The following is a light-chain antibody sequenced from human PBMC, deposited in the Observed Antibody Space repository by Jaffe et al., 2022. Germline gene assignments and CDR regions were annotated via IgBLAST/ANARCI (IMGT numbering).Light chain of an antibody. CDR3: HQNNNWPRT. CDR2: GAS. CDR1: QSIKSN. V-gene: IGKV3-15*01. Sequence: EIMMTQSPATLSLSPGERATLSCRASQSIKSNLAWYQQKPGQAPRLLIYGASSRATGIPDRFSGSGSGTEFTLTISSLQSEDFAVYYCHQNNNWPRTFGQGTKVEIK. J-gene: IGKJ2*01.